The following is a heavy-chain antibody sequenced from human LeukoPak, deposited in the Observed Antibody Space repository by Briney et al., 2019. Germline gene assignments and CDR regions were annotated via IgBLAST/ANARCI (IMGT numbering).Heavy chain of an antibody. CDR3: AREGEGARLAWGGGGGAYYYYMDV. D-gene: IGHD3-16*01. V-gene: IGHV4-59*01. CDR1: GGSISTYY. CDR2: IYHSGST. Sequence: SETLSLTCTVSGGSISTYYWSWIRQPPGKGLEWIGYIYHSGSTKYNPSLKSRVTLSVDTSKNQFSLKRSSVTAADTAVYSCAREGEGARLAWGGGGGAYYYYMDVWGKGTTVTISS. J-gene: IGHJ6*03.